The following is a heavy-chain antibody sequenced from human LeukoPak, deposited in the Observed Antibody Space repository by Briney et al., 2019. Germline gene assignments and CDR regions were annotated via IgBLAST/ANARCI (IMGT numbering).Heavy chain of an antibody. D-gene: IGHD2-15*01. CDR1: GFTFDDYG. J-gene: IGHJ4*02. CDR2: INWNGGST. Sequence: GGSLRLSCAASGFTFDDYGMSWVRHAPGKGLEWVSGINWNGGSTGYADSVKGRFTISRDNAKNSLYLQMNSLRAEDTALYYCASLGYCSGGSRYARRDYWGQGTLVTVSS. CDR3: ASLGYCSGGSRYARRDY. V-gene: IGHV3-20*04.